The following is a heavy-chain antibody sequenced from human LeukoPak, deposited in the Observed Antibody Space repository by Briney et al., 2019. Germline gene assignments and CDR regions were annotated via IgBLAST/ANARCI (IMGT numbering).Heavy chain of an antibody. J-gene: IGHJ4*02. Sequence: SETLSLTCTVSGVSINSGGYYWSWIRQHPGKGLEWIGYIYHSGSTYYNPSLKSRITVSVDTSKNQFSLKLSSVSAADTAVYYCARDHDGAFDYWGQGILVTVSS. CDR3: ARDHDGAFDY. D-gene: IGHD3-16*01. V-gene: IGHV4-31*03. CDR2: IYHSGST. CDR1: GVSINSGGYY.